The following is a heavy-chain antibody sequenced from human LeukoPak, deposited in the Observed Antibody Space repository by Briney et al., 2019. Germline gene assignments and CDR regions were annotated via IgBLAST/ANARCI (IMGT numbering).Heavy chain of an antibody. J-gene: IGHJ4*02. V-gene: IGHV4-4*07. D-gene: IGHD6-13*01. CDR1: GGSISSYY. CDR3: ARGIAAFDY. CDR2: FYTSGSS. Sequence: PETLSLTCTVAGGSISSYYWSWIRQPAGKGLEWIGRFYTSGSSKYNPSLKSRVTMSVDTSKNQFSLRLSSVTAADTAVYYCARGIAAFDYWGQGTLVTVSS.